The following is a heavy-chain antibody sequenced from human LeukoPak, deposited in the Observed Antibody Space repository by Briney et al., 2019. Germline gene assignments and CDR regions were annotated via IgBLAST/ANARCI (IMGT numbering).Heavy chain of an antibody. Sequence: ASVKVSCKASGDTFTSYYMHWVRQAPGQGLEWMGIINPSGGSTSYAQKFQGRVTMTRDTSTSTVYMELSSLRSEDTAVYYCARDHGRIAAAGNFDYWGQGTLVTVSS. J-gene: IGHJ4*02. D-gene: IGHD6-13*01. CDR3: ARDHGRIAAAGNFDY. CDR2: INPSGGST. CDR1: GDTFTSYY. V-gene: IGHV1-46*01.